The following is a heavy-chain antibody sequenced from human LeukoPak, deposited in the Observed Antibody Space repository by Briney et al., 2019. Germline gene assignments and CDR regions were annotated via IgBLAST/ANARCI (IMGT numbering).Heavy chain of an antibody. D-gene: IGHD3-22*01. J-gene: IGHJ4*02. CDR2: IIPILGIA. Sequence: SVKVSCKASGGTFSSYAISWVRQAPGQGLEWMGRIIPILGIANYAQQFQGRVTITADKSTSTAYMELSSLRSEDTAVYYCARNFYFKYDSSGYPFDYWGQGTLVTVSS. CDR1: GGTFSSYA. CDR3: ARNFYFKYDSSGYPFDY. V-gene: IGHV1-69*10.